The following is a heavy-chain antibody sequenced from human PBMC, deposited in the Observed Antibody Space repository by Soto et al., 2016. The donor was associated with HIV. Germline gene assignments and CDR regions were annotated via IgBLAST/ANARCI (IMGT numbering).Heavy chain of an antibody. J-gene: IGHJ6*01. Sequence: EVQLVESGGGLVKPGGSFRLSCAASGFTFSSVWMSWVRQVPGKGLEWVGRIKSKSDGATADYAAPVKDRFIISRDDSKNTLYLQMNRLKTEDTAMYYCTTDLSSRGYTLDYGDYDDYYYGMDVWGQGTTVTVSS. CDR1: GFTFSSVW. CDR2: IKSKSDGATA. V-gene: IGHV3-15*01. D-gene: IGHD4-17*01. CDR3: TTDLSSRGYTLDYGDYDDYYYGMDV.